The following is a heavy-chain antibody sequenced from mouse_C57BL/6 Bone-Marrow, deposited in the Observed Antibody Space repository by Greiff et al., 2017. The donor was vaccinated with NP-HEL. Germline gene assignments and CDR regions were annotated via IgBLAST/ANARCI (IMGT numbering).Heavy chain of an antibody. CDR3: ARFAY. V-gene: IGHV5-12*01. Sequence: DVMLVESGGGLVQPGGSLKLSCAASGFTFSDYYMYWVRQTPEKRLEWVAYISNGGGSTYYPDTVKGRFTISRDNAKNTLYLQMSRLKSEDTAMYYCARFAYWGQGTLVTVSA. J-gene: IGHJ3*01. CDR1: GFTFSDYY. CDR2: ISNGGGST.